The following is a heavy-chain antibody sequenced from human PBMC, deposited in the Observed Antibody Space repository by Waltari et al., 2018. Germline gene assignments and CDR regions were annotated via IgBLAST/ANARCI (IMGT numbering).Heavy chain of an antibody. CDR1: GFDFRRYV. J-gene: IGHJ4*01. CDR3: ARLKSLDSRWFYSFDL. V-gene: IGHV3-23*01. D-gene: IGHD2-15*01. CDR2: IRTYATTI. Sequence: QLLQSGGGPVQPGGSLRLSCAASGFDFRRYVMAWVRQSPRQGLEGVSVIRTYATTIFNSDAVRGRSTISRDNSNNIVSLQMDSLRVEDTAMYYCARLKSLDSRWFYSFDLWGQGTLVTVS.